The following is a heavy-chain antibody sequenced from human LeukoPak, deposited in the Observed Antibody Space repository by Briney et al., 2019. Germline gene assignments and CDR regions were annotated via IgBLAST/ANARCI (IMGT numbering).Heavy chain of an antibody. CDR2: ISSSSSYI. J-gene: IGHJ4*02. V-gene: IGHV3-21*01. Sequence: PGGSLRLSCAASGFTFSSYSMNWVRQAPGKGLEWVSSISSSSSYIYYADSVKGRFTISRDNAKNSLYLQMNSLRAEDTAVYYCASSSYYYYSSGYPVWGQGTLVTVSS. CDR3: ASSSYYYYSSGYPV. CDR1: GFTFSSYS. D-gene: IGHD3-22*01.